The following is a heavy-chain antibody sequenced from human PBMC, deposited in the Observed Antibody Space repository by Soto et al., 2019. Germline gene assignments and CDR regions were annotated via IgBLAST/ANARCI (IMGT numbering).Heavy chain of an antibody. CDR2: IWYDGSNK. J-gene: IGHJ4*02. D-gene: IGHD3-10*01. CDR1: GFTFSSYG. Sequence: QVQLVESGGGVVQPGRSLRLSCAASGFTFSSYGMHWVRQAPGKGLEWVAVIWYDGSNKYYADSVKGRFTISRDNSKNTRYLQRNSLRAEDTAVYYCARGGGWGDYWGQGTLVTVSS. V-gene: IGHV3-33*01. CDR3: ARGGGWGDY.